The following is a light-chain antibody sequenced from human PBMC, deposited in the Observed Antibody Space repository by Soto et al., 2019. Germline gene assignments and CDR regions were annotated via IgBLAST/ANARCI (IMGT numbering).Light chain of an antibody. CDR3: QLQGA. V-gene: IGKV1-5*01. CDR2: DAS. J-gene: IGKJ1*01. Sequence: DIQMTQSPSTLSASVGDRVTITCRASQSISSWLAWYQQKPGKAPKLLIYDASSLESGVPSRFSGSGSGTEIALTNCSLQPDDSTTDPGQLQGAFGEGTKVDIK. CDR1: QSISSW.